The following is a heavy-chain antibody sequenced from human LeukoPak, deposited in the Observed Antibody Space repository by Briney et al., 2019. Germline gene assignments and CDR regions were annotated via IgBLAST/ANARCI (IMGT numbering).Heavy chain of an antibody. CDR2: INPNSGGT. CDR3: ARDLVMATPLGYYDILTGYQFDY. J-gene: IGHJ4*02. V-gene: IGHV1-2*02. D-gene: IGHD3-9*01. CDR1: GYTFTSYY. Sequence: ASVKVSCKASGYTFTSYYMHWVRQAPGQGLEWMGWINPNSGGTNYAQKFQGRVTMTRDTSISTAYMELSRLRSDDTAVYYCARDLVMATPLGYYDILTGYQFDYWGQGTLVTVSS.